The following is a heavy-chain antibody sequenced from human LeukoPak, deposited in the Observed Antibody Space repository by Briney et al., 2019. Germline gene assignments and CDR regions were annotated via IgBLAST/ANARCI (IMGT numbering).Heavy chain of an antibody. D-gene: IGHD1-26*01. CDR3: AKDRERWEQTGVHYFDY. J-gene: IGHJ4*02. CDR1: GFTVSSNY. Sequence: GGSLRLSCAASGFTVSSNYMSWVRQAPGKGLEWISGISWNSGSIGYADSVKGRFTISRDNAKNSLYLQMNSLRAEDTALYYCAKDRERWEQTGVHYFDYWGQGTLVTVSS. V-gene: IGHV3-9*01. CDR2: ISWNSGSI.